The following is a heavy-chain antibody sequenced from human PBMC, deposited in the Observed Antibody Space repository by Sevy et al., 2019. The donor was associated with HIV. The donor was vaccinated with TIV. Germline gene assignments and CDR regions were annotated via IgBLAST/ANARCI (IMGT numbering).Heavy chain of an antibody. D-gene: IGHD5-18*01. CDR3: ALWNTAMANDAFDI. V-gene: IGHV3-23*01. CDR2: ISGSGGST. J-gene: IGHJ3*02. CDR1: GFTFSSYA. Sequence: GGCLRLSCAASGFTFSSYAMSWVRQAPGKGLEWISAISGSGGSTYYADSVKGRFTISRDNSKNTLYLQMNSLRAEDTASSYCALWNTAMANDAFDIWGQGTMVTVSS.